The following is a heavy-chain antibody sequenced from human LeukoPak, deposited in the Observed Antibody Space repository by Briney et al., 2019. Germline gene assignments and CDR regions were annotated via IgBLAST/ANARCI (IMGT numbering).Heavy chain of an antibody. CDR3: ARLNYYDSGSYYFDF. CDR1: GGSVSGNY. Sequence: SETLSLTCAVSGGSVSGNYWGWIRQPPGKGLEWIGSIYYSGSTHHNPSLKSRVTILVDTSKNQFSLKLSSVTAADTAVYYCARLNYYDSGSYYFDFWGQGTLVTVSS. J-gene: IGHJ4*02. V-gene: IGHV4-39*01. CDR2: IYYSGST. D-gene: IGHD3-10*01.